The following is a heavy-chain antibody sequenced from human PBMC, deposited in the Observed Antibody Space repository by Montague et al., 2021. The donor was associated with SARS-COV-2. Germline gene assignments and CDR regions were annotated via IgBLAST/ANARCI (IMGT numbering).Heavy chain of an antibody. V-gene: IGHV4-39*01. J-gene: IGHJ4*02. CDR1: GDSISSSSYN. CDR3: TRLVNMTWPEPSPGFDY. D-gene: IGHD1-14*01. Sequence: SETLSLTCTVSGDSISSSSYNWGWNRQPPGKGLDWIGSVHYSGRSYYYPSLKSRVTIYADKSKNQLSLNLSAATAADTAVYYCTRLVNMTWPEPSPGFDYWGQGTLVTVSS. CDR2: VHYSGRS.